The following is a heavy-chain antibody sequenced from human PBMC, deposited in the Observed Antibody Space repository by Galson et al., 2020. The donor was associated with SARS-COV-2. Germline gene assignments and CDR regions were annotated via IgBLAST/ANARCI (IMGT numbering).Heavy chain of an antibody. D-gene: IGHD3-10*01. J-gene: IGHJ5*02. CDR1: GFTFDDYA. CDR3: AKSSVLLWFGELGPNWFDP. V-gene: IGHV3-9*01. Sequence: GGSLRLSCAASGFTFDDYAMHWVRQAPGKGLEWVSGISWNSGSIGYADSVKGRFTISRDNAKNSLYLQMNSLRAEDTALYYCAKSSVLLWFGELGPNWFDPWGQGTLVTVSS. CDR2: ISWNSGSI.